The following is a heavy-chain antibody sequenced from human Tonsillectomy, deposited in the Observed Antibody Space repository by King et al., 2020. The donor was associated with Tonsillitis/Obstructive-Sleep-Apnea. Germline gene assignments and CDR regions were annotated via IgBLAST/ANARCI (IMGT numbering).Heavy chain of an antibody. D-gene: IGHD3-22*01. CDR1: GFTFSNYA. J-gene: IGHJ3*02. Sequence: VQLVESGGGVVQPGRSLRLSCAASGFTFSNYAIHWVRQAPGKGLEWVAVISYDGSNKYYADSVKGRFTISRDNSKNTLDLQMNSLGAEHTAIYYCASECIYDSRGYADAFDIWGQGTMVTVSS. CDR2: ISYDGSNK. CDR3: ASECIYDSRGYADAFDI. V-gene: IGHV3-30*04.